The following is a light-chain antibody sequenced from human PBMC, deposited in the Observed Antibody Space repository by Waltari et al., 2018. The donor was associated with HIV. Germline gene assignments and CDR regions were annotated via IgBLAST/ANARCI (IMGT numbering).Light chain of an antibody. CDR1: QSVSSNY. Sequence: TQSPDTLSLSPGERAALSCRASQSVSSNYLAWYQQKPGQAPRLLIYGASSRATGIPDSFSGSGSGTDFTLTISRLEPEDFAVYYCQQYGSSPYTFGQGTKLEIK. CDR3: QQYGSSPYT. CDR2: GAS. J-gene: IGKJ2*01. V-gene: IGKV3-20*01.